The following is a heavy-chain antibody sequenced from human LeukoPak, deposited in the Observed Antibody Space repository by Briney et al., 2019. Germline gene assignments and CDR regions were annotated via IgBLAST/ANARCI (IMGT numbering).Heavy chain of an antibody. CDR3: XRVXSSGWYFDY. D-gene: IGHD6-19*01. Sequence: TLXXXCTVSGGSISGGSYYWSWIRQPAGKGLEWIGRIYTSGYTNYNASLKSRVPISVDTSKNQFSLKLSSVTAADTAVYYXXRVXSSGWYFDYWGQGTLVTVSS. J-gene: IGHJ4*02. V-gene: IGHV4-61*02. CDR1: GGSISGGSYY. CDR2: IYTSGYT.